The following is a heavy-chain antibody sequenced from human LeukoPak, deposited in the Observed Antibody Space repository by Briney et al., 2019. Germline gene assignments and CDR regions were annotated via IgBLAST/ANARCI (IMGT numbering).Heavy chain of an antibody. Sequence: PSETLSLTCAVYGGSFSGYYWSWIRQPPGKGLEWIGEINHSGSTNYNPSLKSRVTISVGTSENQFSLKLSSVTAADTAVYYCARGNENSYGTREFDYWGQGTLVTVSS. J-gene: IGHJ4*02. CDR2: INHSGST. CDR1: GGSFSGYY. V-gene: IGHV4-34*01. CDR3: ARGNENSYGTREFDY. D-gene: IGHD5-18*01.